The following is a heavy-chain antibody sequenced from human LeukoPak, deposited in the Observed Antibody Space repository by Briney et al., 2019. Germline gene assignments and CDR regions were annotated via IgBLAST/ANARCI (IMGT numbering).Heavy chain of an antibody. Sequence: GGSLRLSCAASGFTFSSYGMNWVRQAPGKGLEWVSYINTGSDSIYYADSVKGRFTISRDNAKNSLFLQMNSLRAEDTAVYYCARGYYYYMDVWGKGTTVTVSS. J-gene: IGHJ6*03. CDR3: ARGYYYYMDV. CDR1: GFTFSSYG. CDR2: INTGSDSI. V-gene: IGHV3-48*04.